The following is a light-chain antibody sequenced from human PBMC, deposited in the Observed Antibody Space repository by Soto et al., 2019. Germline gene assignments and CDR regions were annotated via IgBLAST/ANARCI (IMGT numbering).Light chain of an antibody. CDR2: GAS. CDR1: QSVSSN. CDR3: QQYGSSPYT. V-gene: IGKV3-20*01. Sequence: EIVMTQSPATLSVSPGERATLSCRASQSVSSNLAWYQQKPDQAPRLLIYGASSRATGIPDRFSGSGSGTDFTLTISRLEPEDFAVYYCQQYGSSPYTFGQGTKLEIK. J-gene: IGKJ2*01.